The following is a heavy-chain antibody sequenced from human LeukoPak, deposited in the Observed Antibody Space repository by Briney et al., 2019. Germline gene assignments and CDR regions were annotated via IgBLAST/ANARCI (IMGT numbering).Heavy chain of an antibody. V-gene: IGHV3-30*18. Sequence: PGGSLRLSCAASGFTFSSYGMHWVRQAPGKGLEWVAVISYDGSNKYYADSVKGRFTISRDNSKNTLYLQMNSLRAEDTAVYYCANSVVAATYRYYYYMDVWGRGTTVTVSS. CDR1: GFTFSSYG. J-gene: IGHJ6*03. CDR3: ANSVVAATYRYYYYMDV. CDR2: ISYDGSNK. D-gene: IGHD2-15*01.